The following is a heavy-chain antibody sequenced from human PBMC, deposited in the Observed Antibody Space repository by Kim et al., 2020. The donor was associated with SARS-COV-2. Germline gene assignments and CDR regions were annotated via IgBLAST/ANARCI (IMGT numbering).Heavy chain of an antibody. Sequence: GGSLRLSCAASGFTFSSYGMHWVRQAPGKGLEWVAVIWYDGSNKYYADSVKGRFTISRDNSKNTLYLQMNSLRAEDTAVYYCARDLGWLRLDYWGQGTLVTVSS. CDR3: ARDLGWLRLDY. D-gene: IGHD5-12*01. CDR2: IWYDGSNK. V-gene: IGHV3-33*01. J-gene: IGHJ4*02. CDR1: GFTFSSYG.